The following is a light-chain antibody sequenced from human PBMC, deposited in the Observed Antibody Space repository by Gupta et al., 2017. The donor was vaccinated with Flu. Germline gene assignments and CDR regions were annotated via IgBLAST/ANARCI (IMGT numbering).Light chain of an antibody. CDR3: CGAADNTLV. V-gene: IGLV3-27*01. CDR1: VLTKKY. CDR2: KDS. Sequence: SYALTQPSSVSVSPGQTATITCSGDVLTKKYARWFQQKPGQAPVVVIYKDSKRPSGIPERFSGSSSGTTVTLTISGAQVEDEADYYCCGAADNTLVFGGGTKLTVL. J-gene: IGLJ3*02.